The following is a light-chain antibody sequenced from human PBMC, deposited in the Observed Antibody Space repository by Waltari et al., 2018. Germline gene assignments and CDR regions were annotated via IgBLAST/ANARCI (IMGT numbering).Light chain of an antibody. Sequence: QSVLTQPPSVSAAPGQKVTISCSGGSSNVGINYVSWYQQLPGTAPKLLIYDSKKRPSGIPDRFPGSQSGTSATLGITGLQTGDEADYYCGTWDDSLSAEVFGTGTKVTVL. CDR1: SSNVGINY. CDR2: DSK. CDR3: GTWDDSLSAEV. J-gene: IGLJ1*01. V-gene: IGLV1-51*01.